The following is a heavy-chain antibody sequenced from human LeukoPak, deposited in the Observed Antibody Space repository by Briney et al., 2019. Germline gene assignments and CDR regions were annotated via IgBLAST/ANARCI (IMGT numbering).Heavy chain of an antibody. Sequence: SETLSLTCTVSGGSISSYYWSWIRQPPGKGLEWIGYIYYSGSTNYNPSLKSRVTISVDTSKNQFSLKLSSVTAADTAVYYCARGKVRGVKPVDYWGQGTLVTVSS. D-gene: IGHD3-10*01. CDR2: IYYSGST. V-gene: IGHV4-59*01. CDR3: ARGKVRGVKPVDY. CDR1: GGSISSYY. J-gene: IGHJ4*02.